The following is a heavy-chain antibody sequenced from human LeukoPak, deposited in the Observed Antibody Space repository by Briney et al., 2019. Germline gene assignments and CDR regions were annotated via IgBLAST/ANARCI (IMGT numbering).Heavy chain of an antibody. CDR3: AKDRTPIIVGAYPDAFDI. CDR1: GFTFSSYA. CDR2: ISGSGGST. D-gene: IGHD1-26*01. V-gene: IGHV3-23*01. J-gene: IGHJ3*02. Sequence: GGSLRLSCAVSGFTFSSYAMSWVRQAPGKGLEWVSAISGSGGSTYYADSVKGRFTISRDNSKNTLYLQMNSLRAEDTAVYYCAKDRTPIIVGAYPDAFDIWGQGTMVTVSS.